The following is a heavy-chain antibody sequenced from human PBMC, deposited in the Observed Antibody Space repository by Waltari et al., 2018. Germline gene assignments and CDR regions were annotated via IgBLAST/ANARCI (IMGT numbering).Heavy chain of an antibody. CDR2: IYSGGST. CDR1: GFTFSSYT. Sequence: EVQLLESGGGLVQPGGSLRLSCAASGFTFSSYTMSWVRQAPGKGLEWVSVIYSGGSTYYADSVKGRFTISRDNSKNTLYLQMNSLRAEDTAVYYCAKDGAENTYWGQGTLVTVSS. V-gene: IGHV3-23*03. CDR3: AKDGAENTY. J-gene: IGHJ4*02.